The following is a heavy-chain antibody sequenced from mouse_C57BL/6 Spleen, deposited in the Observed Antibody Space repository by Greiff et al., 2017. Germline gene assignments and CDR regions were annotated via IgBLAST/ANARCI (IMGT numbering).Heavy chain of an antibody. V-gene: IGHV1-82*01. J-gene: IGHJ4*01. Sequence: QVQLQQSGPELVKPGASVKISCKASGYAFSSSWMNWVKQRPGKGLEWIGRIYPGDGDTNYNGKFKGKATLTVDKSSSTAYMQLSSLTSEESAVYFGARGNYDYAMDYWGQGTSVTVSS. CDR3: ARGNYDYAMDY. CDR2: IYPGDGDT. D-gene: IGHD1-1*02. CDR1: GYAFSSSW.